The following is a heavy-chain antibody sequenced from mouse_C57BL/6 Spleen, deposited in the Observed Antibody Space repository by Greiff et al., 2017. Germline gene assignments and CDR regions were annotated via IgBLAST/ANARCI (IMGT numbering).Heavy chain of an antibody. Sequence: QVQLQQPGAELVKPGASVKLSCKASGYTFTSYWLHWVKQRPGRGLEWIGRIDPNRGGTKYNEKFKSKATLTVDKPSSTAYMQLSSLTSEDAAVYYGARSYDYDREPYYAMDYWGQGTSVTVSA. CDR2: IDPNRGGT. D-gene: IGHD2-4*01. CDR1: GYTFTSYW. J-gene: IGHJ4*01. V-gene: IGHV1-72*01. CDR3: ARSYDYDREPYYAMDY.